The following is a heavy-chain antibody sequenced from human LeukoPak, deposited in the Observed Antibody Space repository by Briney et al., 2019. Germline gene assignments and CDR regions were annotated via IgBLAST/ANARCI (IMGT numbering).Heavy chain of an antibody. J-gene: IGHJ4*02. V-gene: IGHV3-74*01. CDR1: GFTFSSYW. Sequence: HAGGSLRLSCAASGFTFSSYWMHWVRQAPGKGLVWVSRINSDGRSTTYADSVKGRFTISRDNAKNTLYLQMNSLRAEDTAVYYCARDPSYSENLDYWGQGTLVTVSS. CDR2: INSDGRST. D-gene: IGHD1-26*01. CDR3: ARDPSYSENLDY.